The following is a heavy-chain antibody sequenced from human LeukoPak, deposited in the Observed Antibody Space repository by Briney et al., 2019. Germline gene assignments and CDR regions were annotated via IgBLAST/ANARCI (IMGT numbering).Heavy chain of an antibody. Sequence: SETLSLTCAVYGGSFSGYYWSWIRQPPGKGLEWIGEINHSGSTNYNPSLKSRVTISVDTSKNQFSLKLSSVTAADTAVYYCARGRIAVAGDFDYWGQGTLVTVSS. CDR3: ARGRIAVAGDFDY. V-gene: IGHV4-34*01. CDR1: GGSFSGYY. D-gene: IGHD6-19*01. CDR2: INHSGST. J-gene: IGHJ4*02.